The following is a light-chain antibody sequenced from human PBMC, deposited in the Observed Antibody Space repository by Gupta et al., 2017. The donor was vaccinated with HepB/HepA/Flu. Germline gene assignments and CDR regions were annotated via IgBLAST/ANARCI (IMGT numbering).Light chain of an antibody. CDR1: SSNIGNNY. Sequence: QSVLTQPPSVTAAPGQKVTISCSGSSSNIGNNYVSWYQQLPGTAPQLLLYDNNKRPSGIPDRFSGSKSGTSATLSITGLQTGDEADYYCGTWDSSLSAGVFGGGTKLTVL. CDR2: DNN. J-gene: IGLJ3*02. V-gene: IGLV1-51*01. CDR3: GTWDSSLSAGV.